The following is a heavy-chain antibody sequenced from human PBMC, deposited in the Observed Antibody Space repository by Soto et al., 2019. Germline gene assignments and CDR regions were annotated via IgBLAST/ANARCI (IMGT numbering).Heavy chain of an antibody. J-gene: IGHJ4*02. V-gene: IGHV3-48*02. D-gene: IGHD5-12*01. CDR2: ISGSSTTI. CDR3: ARYSGYEDS. Sequence: ESGGGLVQPVGSLRLSCTASGFTFSSYSMNWVRQAPGKGLEWVSYISGSSTTIYYTDSVKGRFTISRDNAKNSLYLQMNTLRDEDTALYYCARYSGYEDSWGQGTLVTVSS. CDR1: GFTFSSYS.